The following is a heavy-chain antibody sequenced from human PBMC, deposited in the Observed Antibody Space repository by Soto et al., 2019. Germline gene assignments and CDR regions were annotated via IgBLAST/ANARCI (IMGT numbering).Heavy chain of an antibody. CDR3: ARRYGGNFDY. V-gene: IGHV4-59*01. CDR1: GGSISRYY. D-gene: IGHD1-26*01. Sequence: SATLSLTCTVSGGSISRYYWSWIRQPPGKGLEWIGYIYYSGSTNYNTSLKSRVTISVDTSKNQVSLKLSSVTTADTAVYYCARRYGGNFDYWGQGTLVTVS. CDR2: IYYSGST. J-gene: IGHJ4*02.